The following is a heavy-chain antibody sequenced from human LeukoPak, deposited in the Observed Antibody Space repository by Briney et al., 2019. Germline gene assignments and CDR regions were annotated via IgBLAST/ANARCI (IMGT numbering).Heavy chain of an antibody. V-gene: IGHV3-33*01. CDR2: IWYDGSNK. J-gene: IGHJ4*02. D-gene: IGHD3-10*01. CDR1: GFTFSSYG. CDR3: ARIGGITMVRGVISDY. Sequence: GGSLRLSCAASGFTFSSYGMHWVRQAPGKGLEWVAVIWYDGSNKYYAYSVKGRFTISRDNSKNTLYLQMNSLRAEDTAVYYCARIGGITMVRGVISDYWGQGTLVTVSS.